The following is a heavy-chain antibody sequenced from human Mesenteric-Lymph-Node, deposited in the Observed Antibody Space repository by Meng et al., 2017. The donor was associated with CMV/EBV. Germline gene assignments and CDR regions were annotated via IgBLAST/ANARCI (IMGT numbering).Heavy chain of an antibody. D-gene: IGHD1-26*01. J-gene: IGHJ6*02. CDR3: ARGQAEGIVGTSYYYYGMDV. CDR2: ISYDGSDK. Sequence: GGSLRLSCAASGFTFRSYAIHWVRQAPGKGLEWVALISYDGSDKYYADSVQGRFTISRDNSKNTLYLQMDSLRPEDTAVYYCARGQAEGIVGTSYYYYGMDVWGQGTTVTVSS. CDR1: GFTFRSYA. V-gene: IGHV3-30-3*01.